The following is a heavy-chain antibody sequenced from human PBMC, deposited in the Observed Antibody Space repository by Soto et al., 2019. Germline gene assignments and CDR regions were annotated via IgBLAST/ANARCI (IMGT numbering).Heavy chain of an antibody. D-gene: IGHD6-19*01. Sequence: PGGSLRHSCAASGFTCRSYSMNWIRQAPGKGLEWVSSISSSGSYIYYADSVKGRFTISRDYAKNSVYLQMSSLGAEDTAVYYCARTLRAVTGLDSFDIWGRGTMVTVSS. CDR2: ISSSGSYI. J-gene: IGHJ3*02. V-gene: IGHV3-21*01. CDR1: GFTCRSYS. CDR3: ARTLRAVTGLDSFDI.